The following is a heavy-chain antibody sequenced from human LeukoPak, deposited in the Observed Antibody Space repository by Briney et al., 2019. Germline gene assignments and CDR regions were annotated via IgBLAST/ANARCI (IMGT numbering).Heavy chain of an antibody. CDR3: AKAPYCPNDVCRYFDY. Sequence: PGGSLRLSWAASGFTFSNAWMSWVRQAPGKGLEWGGRIISKTDGGTTDYAAPVKGRFTISRDDSKNTLYLQMSSLRPEDTAVYSCAKAPYCPNDVCRYFDYWGQGILVTVSS. D-gene: IGHD2-8*01. CDR2: IISKTDGGTT. CDR1: GFTFSNAW. V-gene: IGHV3-15*01. J-gene: IGHJ4*02.